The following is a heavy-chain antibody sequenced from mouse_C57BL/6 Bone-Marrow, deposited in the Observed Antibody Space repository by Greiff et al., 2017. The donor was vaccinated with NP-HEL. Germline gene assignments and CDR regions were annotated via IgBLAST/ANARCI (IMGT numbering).Heavy chain of an antibody. CDR3: AIFITTVVARYWYFDV. Sequence: VQLKESGPGLVAPSQSLSITCTVTGFSLTSYGVSWVRQPPGKGLEWLGVIWGDGSTNYHSALISRLSISKDNSKSQVFLKLNSLQTDDTATYYCAIFITTVVARYWYFDVWGTGTTVTVSS. D-gene: IGHD1-1*01. CDR1: GFSLTSYG. CDR2: IWGDGST. V-gene: IGHV2-3*01. J-gene: IGHJ1*03.